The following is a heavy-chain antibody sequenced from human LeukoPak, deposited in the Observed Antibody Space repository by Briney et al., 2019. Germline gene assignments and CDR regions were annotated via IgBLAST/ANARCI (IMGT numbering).Heavy chain of an antibody. CDR1: GYTFTGYY. CDR3: ARAYYDFWSGYDLRRNYYYYYMDV. CDR2: INPNSGGT. D-gene: IGHD3-3*01. V-gene: IGHV1-2*02. Sequence: ASVKVSCKASGYTFTGYYMHWVRQAPGQGLEWMGWINPNSGGTNYAQKFQGRVTMTRDTSISTAYMELSRLRSEDTAVYYCARAYYDFWSGYDLRRNYYYYYMDVWGKGTTVTVSS. J-gene: IGHJ6*03.